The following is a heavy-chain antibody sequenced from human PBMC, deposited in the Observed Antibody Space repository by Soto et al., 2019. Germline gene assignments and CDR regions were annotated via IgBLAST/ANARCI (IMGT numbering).Heavy chain of an antibody. CDR2: ISGGSSTI. CDR1: GFTFSSYG. Sequence: EVQLLESGGGLVQPGGSLRLSCAASGFTFSSYGMSWVRQAPGQGLEWVSYISGGSSTIYYADSVKGRFTISRDNAGNSLFLQMNSLRDDDTAVYYCATWRDFKGYWGQGTLVTVSS. V-gene: IGHV3-48*02. CDR3: ATWRDFKGY. J-gene: IGHJ4*02. D-gene: IGHD1-1*01.